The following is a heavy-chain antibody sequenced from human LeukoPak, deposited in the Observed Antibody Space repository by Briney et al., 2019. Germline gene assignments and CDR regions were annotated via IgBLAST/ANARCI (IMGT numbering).Heavy chain of an antibody. D-gene: IGHD3-10*01. V-gene: IGHV3-23*01. CDR1: GFTFSSYA. CDR3: AKGGSGNPRL. CDR2: FTGSGSNT. Sequence: GGSLRLSCAASGFTFSSYAMSWVRQAPGRGLGWVSTFTGSGSNTYYADSVKGRFTISRDNSKNTLHLQMNSLRAEDTAVYYCAKGGSGNPRLGGQGTLVTVSS. J-gene: IGHJ4*02.